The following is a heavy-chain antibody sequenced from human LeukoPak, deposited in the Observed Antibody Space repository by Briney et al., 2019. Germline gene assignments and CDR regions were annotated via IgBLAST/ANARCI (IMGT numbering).Heavy chain of an antibody. CDR2: IFHSGST. D-gene: IGHD3-10*01. J-gene: IGHJ4*02. CDR1: GGSISSSIYY. CDR3: ARHQAGNFDY. Sequence: SETLSLTCTVSGGSISSSIYYWGWIRQPPGKGLEWIGSIFHSGSTYYNSSLKSRLTMSVDTSKNQFSLKLSSVTAADTAVYYCARHQAGNFDYWGQGTLVTVSS. V-gene: IGHV4-39*07.